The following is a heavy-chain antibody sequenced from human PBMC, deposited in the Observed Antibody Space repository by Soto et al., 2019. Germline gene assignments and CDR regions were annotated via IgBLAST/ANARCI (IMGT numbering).Heavy chain of an antibody. J-gene: IGHJ4*02. D-gene: IGHD3-22*01. Sequence: QVQLVQSGAQLKKPGSSVKVSCQASGDTYGITGISWVRQAPGQGLEWMGGIIPMIRRAKYAQKFQDRVNITADEYTSTSYMELSNLTSEDTAVYYCARPRWGDSSCFWLYWGQGTQVTVSS. CDR1: GDTYGITG. V-gene: IGHV1-69*12. CDR2: IIPMIRRA. CDR3: ARPRWGDSSCFWLY.